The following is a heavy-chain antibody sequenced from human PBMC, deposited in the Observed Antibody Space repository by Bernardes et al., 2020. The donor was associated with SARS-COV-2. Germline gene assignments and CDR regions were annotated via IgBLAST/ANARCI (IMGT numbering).Heavy chain of an antibody. V-gene: IGHV4-34*01. CDR3: ARLGDYYDILTGYRRGVFDY. CDR1: GGSFSGYY. CDR2: INHSGST. Sequence: SETLSLTCAVYGGSFSGYYWSWIRQPPGKGLEWIGEINHSGSTNYNPSLKSRVTISVDTSKNQFSLKLSSVTAADTAVYYCARLGDYYDILTGYRRGVFDYWGQGTLVNVSS. J-gene: IGHJ4*02. D-gene: IGHD3-9*01.